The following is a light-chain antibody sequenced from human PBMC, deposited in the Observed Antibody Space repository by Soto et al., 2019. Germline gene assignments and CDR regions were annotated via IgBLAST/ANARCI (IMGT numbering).Light chain of an antibody. CDR2: DAS. V-gene: IGKV1-5*01. J-gene: IGKJ3*01. CDR3: QQYNSYSPL. Sequence: DIQMTQSPSTLSASVGDRVTITCRASQSIGTWLAWYQQKPGKAPKLLIYDASSVESGVPSRFSGSGSGTDFTLSISSLQPDDFATYYYQQYNSYSPLFGPGTKVDIK. CDR1: QSIGTW.